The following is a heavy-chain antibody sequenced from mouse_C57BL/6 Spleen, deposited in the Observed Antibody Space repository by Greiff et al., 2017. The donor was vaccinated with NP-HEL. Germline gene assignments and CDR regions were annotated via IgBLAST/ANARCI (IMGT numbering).Heavy chain of an antibody. CDR2: IYWDDDK. Sequence: QVTLKESGPGILQSSQTLSLTRSFSGFSLSTSGMGVSWIRQPSGKGLEWLAHIYWDDDKRYNPSLKSRLTISKDTSRNQVFLKITSVDTADTATYYCARRRDGSSSWYFDVWGTGTTVTVSS. CDR3: ARRRDGSSSWYFDV. V-gene: IGHV8-12*01. J-gene: IGHJ1*03. CDR1: GFSLSTSGMG. D-gene: IGHD1-1*01.